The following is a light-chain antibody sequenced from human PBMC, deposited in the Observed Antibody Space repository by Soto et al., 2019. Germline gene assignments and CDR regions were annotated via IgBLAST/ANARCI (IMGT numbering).Light chain of an antibody. CDR2: DAS. CDR3: QQYNSYPGT. Sequence: DIQMTQSPSTLSASVGDRVTITFRASQSISSWLAWYQQKPGKAPKLLTYDASSLESGVPSRFSGSGSGTEFTLTISSLQPDDFATYYCQQYNSYPGTFGQGTKVDIK. CDR1: QSISSW. J-gene: IGKJ1*01. V-gene: IGKV1-5*01.